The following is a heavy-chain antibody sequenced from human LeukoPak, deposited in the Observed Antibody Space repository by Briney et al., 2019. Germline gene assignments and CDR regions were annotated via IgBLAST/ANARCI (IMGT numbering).Heavy chain of an antibody. CDR3: AKAWVAVSDAFDI. CDR2: ISGSGGST. D-gene: IGHD2-15*01. CDR1: GFTFSSYG. Sequence: SGGSLRLSCAASGFTFSSYGMSWVRQAPGKGLEWVSAISGSGGSTYYADSVKGRFTISRDNSKNTLYLQMNSLRAEDTAVYYCAKAWVAVSDAFDIWGQGTMVTVSS. J-gene: IGHJ3*02. V-gene: IGHV3-23*01.